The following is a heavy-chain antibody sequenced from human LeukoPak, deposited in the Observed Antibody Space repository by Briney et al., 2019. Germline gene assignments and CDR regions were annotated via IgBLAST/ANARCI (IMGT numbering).Heavy chain of an antibody. V-gene: IGHV3-23*01. D-gene: IGHD3-10*01. CDR3: AKMDFGSGSYYILNSPDY. CDR1: GFTFSSYA. J-gene: IGHJ4*02. CDR2: ISGGGSST. Sequence: GGSLRLSCAASGFTFSSYAMSWVRQAPGEGLEWVSGISGGGSSTYYADSVQGRFTISRDNSKNTLYLQVNSLRADDTAVYYCAKMDFGSGSYYILNSPDYWGQGTLVTVSS.